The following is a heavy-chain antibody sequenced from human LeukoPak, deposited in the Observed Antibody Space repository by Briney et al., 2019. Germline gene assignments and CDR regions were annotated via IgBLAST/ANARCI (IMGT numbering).Heavy chain of an antibody. CDR3: ARERADAGSSAFDI. D-gene: IGHD6-19*01. CDR1: GFTVSSNY. Sequence: PGGSLRLSCAASGFTVSSNYMSWVRQAPGKGLEWVSVIYSGGSTYYADSVKGRFTISRDNSKNTLYLQMNSLRAEDTAVYYCARERADAGSSAFDIWGQGTMVTVSS. J-gene: IGHJ3*02. CDR2: IYSGGST. V-gene: IGHV3-53*05.